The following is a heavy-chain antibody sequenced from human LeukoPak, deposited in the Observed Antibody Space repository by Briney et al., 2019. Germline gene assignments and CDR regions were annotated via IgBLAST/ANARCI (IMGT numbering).Heavy chain of an antibody. CDR3: ARIPGAEASWADAMDV. CDR2: LSYDGSSD. J-gene: IGHJ6*02. CDR1: GFTFSRHA. Sequence: GGSLRLSCVASGFTFSRHAMHWVRQAPGKGLEWVAVLSYDGSSDYYTASVKGRFTISRDNSKNTLYLQMNSLRDEDAAVYYCARIPGAEASWADAMDVWGQGTTVTVSS. V-gene: IGHV3-30*04. D-gene: IGHD1-14*01.